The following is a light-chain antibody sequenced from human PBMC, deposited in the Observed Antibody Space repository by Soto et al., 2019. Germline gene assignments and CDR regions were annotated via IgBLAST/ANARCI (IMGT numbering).Light chain of an antibody. Sequence: IVMTNSPSSLSVFPFERATLSCRASQSVSSNVGWYQQKPGQAPRLLIYGASTRATGIPARFSGSGSGTDFTLTISSLQAEDFAVYYCQQYDNWPRTFGQGTKVDIK. CDR2: GAS. CDR1: QSVSSN. CDR3: QQYDNWPRT. V-gene: IGKV3-15*01. J-gene: IGKJ1*01.